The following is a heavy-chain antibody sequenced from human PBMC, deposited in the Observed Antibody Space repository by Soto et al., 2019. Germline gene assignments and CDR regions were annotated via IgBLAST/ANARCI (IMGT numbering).Heavy chain of an antibody. CDR3: TTGTAAAGLRGAFDI. CDR2: IKSKTDGGTT. V-gene: IGHV3-15*01. CDR1: GFTFSNAW. Sequence: GGSLRLSCAASGFTFSNAWMSWVRQAPGKGLEWVGRIKSKTDGGTTDYAAPVKGRFTISRDDSKNTLYLQMNSLKTEDTAVYYCTTGTAAAGLRGAFDIWGQGTMVTVS. J-gene: IGHJ3*02. D-gene: IGHD6-13*01.